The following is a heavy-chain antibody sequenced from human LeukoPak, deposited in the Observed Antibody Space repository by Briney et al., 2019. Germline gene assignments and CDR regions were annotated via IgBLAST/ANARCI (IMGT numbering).Heavy chain of an antibody. D-gene: IGHD3-10*01. CDR2: INWNGGST. Sequence: QAGGSLRLSCAASGFTFDDYGMSWVRQAPGKGLEWVSGINWNGGSTGYADSVKGRFTISRDNAKNSLYLQMNSLRAEDTAVYYCARDHYYGSGSSDYWGQGTLVTVSS. CDR1: GFTFDDYG. J-gene: IGHJ4*02. V-gene: IGHV3-20*04. CDR3: ARDHYYGSGSSDY.